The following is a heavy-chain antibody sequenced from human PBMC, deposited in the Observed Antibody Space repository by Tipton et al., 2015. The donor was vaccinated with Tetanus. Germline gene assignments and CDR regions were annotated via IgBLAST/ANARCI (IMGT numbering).Heavy chain of an antibody. D-gene: IGHD4-17*01. V-gene: IGHV4-34*01. J-gene: IGHJ4*02. CDR2: INHRGGT. CDR1: GGSLSGFY. Sequence: TLSLTCAVSGGSLSGFYWSWIRQPPGKGLEWIGGINHRGGTSYSPSLKSRVTISVDTSKSQFSLNMTSVTAADTAVYYCARGEAYGDYPAMYFFDNWGQGTLLTVSS. CDR3: ARGEAYGDYPAMYFFDN.